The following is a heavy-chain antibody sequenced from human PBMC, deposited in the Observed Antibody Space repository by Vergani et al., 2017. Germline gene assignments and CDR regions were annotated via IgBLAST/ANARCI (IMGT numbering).Heavy chain of an antibody. J-gene: IGHJ4*02. D-gene: IGHD2-21*01. CDR1: EYSFGNYW. V-gene: IGHV5-51*01. CDR3: TRHXPCGDGACLHFDH. CDR2: INPIDSKI. Sequence: EVELVQSGPEMRKPGESLKISCKGSEYSFGNYWIAWVRQMSGKGLQWMGNINPIDSKIAYSPSFQGQAIMSLDKSITTAYLQWRSLKASDTAIYYCTRHXPCGDGACLHFDHWGQGTQVTVSS.